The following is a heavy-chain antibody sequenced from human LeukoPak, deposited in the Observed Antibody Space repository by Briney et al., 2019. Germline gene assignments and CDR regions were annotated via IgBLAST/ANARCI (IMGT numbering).Heavy chain of an antibody. D-gene: IGHD6-19*01. J-gene: IGHJ4*02. Sequence: AGGSLRLSCAASGFTFSSYEMNWVRQAPGKGLEWVSYISSGSTIYYADSVKGRFTISRDDAKNSLYLQMNSLRAEDTAVYYCARVYSSGWEFDYWGQGTLVTVSS. V-gene: IGHV3-48*03. CDR3: ARVYSSGWEFDY. CDR1: GFTFSSYE. CDR2: ISSGSTI.